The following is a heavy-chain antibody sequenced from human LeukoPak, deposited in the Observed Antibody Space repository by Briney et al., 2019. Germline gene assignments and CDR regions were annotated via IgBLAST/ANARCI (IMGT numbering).Heavy chain of an antibody. CDR1: GASISPYY. J-gene: IGHJ4*02. D-gene: IGHD6-19*01. CDR3: ARLYSSGWRYFDY. Sequence: SETLSLTCTVSGASISPYYWGWIRQPPGNGLEWVGYISNSGSTNYNPSLRSRLTISLDTSKNQFSLKLSSVTAADTAVYHCARLYSSGWRYFDYWGQGTLVTVSS. CDR2: ISNSGST. V-gene: IGHV4-59*08.